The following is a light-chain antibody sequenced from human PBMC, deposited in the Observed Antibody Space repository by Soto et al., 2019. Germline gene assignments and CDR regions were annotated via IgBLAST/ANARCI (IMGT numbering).Light chain of an antibody. J-gene: IGKJ5*01. CDR2: DAS. Sequence: VMSQSLSTVSVSPGERATLSCRASQSVSSNLAWYQQKPGQAPRLLIYDASNRATGIPARFSGSGSGTDFTLTISSLEPEDFAVYYCQQRSNWPTITFGQGTLLEIK. V-gene: IGKV3-11*01. CDR1: QSVSSN. CDR3: QQRSNWPTIT.